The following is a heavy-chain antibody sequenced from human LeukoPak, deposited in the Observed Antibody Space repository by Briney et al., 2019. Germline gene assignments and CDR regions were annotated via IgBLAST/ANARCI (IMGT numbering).Heavy chain of an antibody. J-gene: IGHJ5*02. V-gene: IGHV4-39*07. CDR2: IYYSGST. D-gene: IGHD6-19*01. CDR1: GGSISSSSYY. Sequence: SETLSLTCTVSGGSISSSSYYWGWIRQPPGKGLEWIGSIYYSGSTYYNPSLKSRVTISVDTSKNQFSLKLSSVTAADTAVYYCARYLKSWLVLGWFDPWGQGTLVTVSS. CDR3: ARYLKSWLVLGWFDP.